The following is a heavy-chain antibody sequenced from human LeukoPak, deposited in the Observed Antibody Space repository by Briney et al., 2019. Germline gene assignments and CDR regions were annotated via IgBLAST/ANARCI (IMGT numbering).Heavy chain of an antibody. Sequence: GESLKISCKGSGYSFTSYWIGWVRQMPGKGLEWIGIIYPGDSDTRYSPSFQGQVTISADKSISTAYLQWSSLKASDTAMYYCARLLTTVTTGTMYYFDYWGQGTLVTVSS. CDR1: GYSFTSYW. D-gene: IGHD4-11*01. CDR2: IYPGDSDT. J-gene: IGHJ4*02. CDR3: ARLLTTVTTGTMYYFDY. V-gene: IGHV5-51*01.